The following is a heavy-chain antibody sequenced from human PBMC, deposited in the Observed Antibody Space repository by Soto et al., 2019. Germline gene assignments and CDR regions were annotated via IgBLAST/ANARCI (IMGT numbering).Heavy chain of an antibody. Sequence: PSETLSLTCTVSGGSMSSGDYYWSWIRQPPGKGLEWIGYIYYSGSTYYNPSLKSRVTISVDTSKNQFSLKLSSVTAADTAVYYCARDRLGGVVVPAAGGYYGMDVWGQGTTVTVSS. J-gene: IGHJ6*02. CDR1: GGSMSSGDYY. V-gene: IGHV4-30-4*01. D-gene: IGHD2-2*01. CDR2: IYYSGST. CDR3: ARDRLGGVVVPAAGGYYGMDV.